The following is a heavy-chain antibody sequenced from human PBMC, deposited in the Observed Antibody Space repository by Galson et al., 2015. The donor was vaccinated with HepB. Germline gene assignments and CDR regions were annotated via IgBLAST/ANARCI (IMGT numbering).Heavy chain of an antibody. V-gene: IGHV1-69*06. CDR1: GGTFSTYA. CDR2: IIPIFGTT. CDR3: ARDRGYSANDRLDY. Sequence: SVKVSCKASGGTFSTYAINWVRQAPGQGLEWMGGIIPIFGTTNYAQKFQGRVTITAHRSTSTAYMELSSLRSEDTAMYYCARDRGYSANDRLDYWGQGTLVTVSS. J-gene: IGHJ4*02. D-gene: IGHD5-12*01.